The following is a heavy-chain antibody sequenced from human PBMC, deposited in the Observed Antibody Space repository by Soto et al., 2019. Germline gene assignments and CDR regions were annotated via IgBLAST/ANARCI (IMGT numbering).Heavy chain of an antibody. CDR2: ISSSSSYI. CDR3: ARDYRAARPNWFDS. V-gene: IGHV3-21*01. Sequence: PGGSLRLSCAASGFTFSSYSMNWVRQAPGKGLEWVSSISSSSSYISYADSVKGRFTISRDNAKNSLYLQMNSLRAEDTAVYYSARDYRAARPNWFDSWGQGTLVTVSS. D-gene: IGHD6-6*01. J-gene: IGHJ5*01. CDR1: GFTFSSYS.